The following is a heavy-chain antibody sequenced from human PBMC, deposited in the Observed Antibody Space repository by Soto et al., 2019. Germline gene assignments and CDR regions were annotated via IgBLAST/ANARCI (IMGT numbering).Heavy chain of an antibody. J-gene: IGHJ3*02. CDR2: ISSSSSTI. CDR3: ARDPRVIVAPIQIVAFDI. D-gene: IGHD5-12*01. CDR1: GFTFSSYS. Sequence: GGSLRLSCAASGFTFSSYSMNCVRQAPGKGLEWVSYISSSSSTIYYADSVKGRFTISRNNAKNSLYLQMNSLRAEDTAVYCRARDPRVIVAPIQIVAFDIWGQGTMVTVS. V-gene: IGHV3-48*04.